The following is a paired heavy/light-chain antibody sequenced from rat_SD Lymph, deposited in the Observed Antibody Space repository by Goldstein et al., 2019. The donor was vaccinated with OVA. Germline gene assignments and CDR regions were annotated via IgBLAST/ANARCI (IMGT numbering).Light chain of an antibody. V-gene: IGKV6S11*01. CDR2: GAS. J-gene: IGKJ1*01. Sequence: NTVMTQSPTSMFISVGDRVTMNCKASQNVDTSVDWYQQKTGQSPKLLIYGASNRITGVPDRFTGSGSGIDFTLTISNMQAEDLAVYYCQQYKYNPWTFGGGTKLELK. CDR3: QQYKYNPWT. CDR1: QNVDTS.
Heavy chain of an antibody. Sequence: QVQLKESGPGLVQPSQTLSLTCTVSGFSLTSYSVHWVRQRSGKSLEWMGRVWTDGVTSYNSAFTSRLSISRDTSKSQVFLQMNSLQTEDTGTYYCARNAPFIYTTDSYARPGGFDYWGQGVMVTVSS. CDR2: VWTDGVT. D-gene: IGHD1-6*01. CDR1: GFSLTSYS. V-gene: IGHV2S18*01. CDR3: ARNAPFIYTTDSYARPGGFDY. J-gene: IGHJ2*01.